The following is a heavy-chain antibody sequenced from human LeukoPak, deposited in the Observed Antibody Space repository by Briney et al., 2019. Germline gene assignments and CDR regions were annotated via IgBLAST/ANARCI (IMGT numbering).Heavy chain of an antibody. Sequence: GGSLRLSCAASGFTFSSYGMHWVRLAPGKGLEWVAVISYDGSNKYYADSVKGRFTISRDNSKNTLYLQMNSLRAEDTAVYYCAKAHCGGDCYGLDYWGQGTLVTVSS. CDR3: AKAHCGGDCYGLDY. CDR2: ISYDGSNK. CDR1: GFTFSSYG. V-gene: IGHV3-30*18. D-gene: IGHD2-21*02. J-gene: IGHJ4*02.